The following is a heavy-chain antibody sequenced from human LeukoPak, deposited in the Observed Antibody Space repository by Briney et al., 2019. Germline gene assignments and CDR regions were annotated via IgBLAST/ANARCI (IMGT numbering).Heavy chain of an antibody. J-gene: IGHJ4*02. CDR3: ARGPIIGCSSTSCYYFDY. Sequence: ASVKVSCKASGYTFTGYYMHWVRQAPGQGLEWMGWINPNSGGTNYAQKFQGRVTMTRDTSISTAYMELSSLTSEDTAVYFCARGPIIGCSSTSCYYFDYWGQGTLVTVSS. CDR2: INPNSGGT. D-gene: IGHD2-2*01. CDR1: GYTFTGYY. V-gene: IGHV1-2*02.